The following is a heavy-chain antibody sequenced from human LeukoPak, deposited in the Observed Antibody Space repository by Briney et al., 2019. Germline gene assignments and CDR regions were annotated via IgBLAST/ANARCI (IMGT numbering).Heavy chain of an antibody. D-gene: IGHD3-10*01. CDR2: MYSGGST. J-gene: IGHJ4*02. CDR3: ASVTMVRGPHFDY. Sequence: GGSLRLSCAASGFTVSSKYMSWVRQAPGKGLEWVSVMYSGGSTYYADSVEGRFTISRDNSKNTVYLQMNSLRAEDTAVYYCASVTMVRGPHFDYWGQGTLVTVSS. CDR1: GFTVSSKY. V-gene: IGHV3-53*01.